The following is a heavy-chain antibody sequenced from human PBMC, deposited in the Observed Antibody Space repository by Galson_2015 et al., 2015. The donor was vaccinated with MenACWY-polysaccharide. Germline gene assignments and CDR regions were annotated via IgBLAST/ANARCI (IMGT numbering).Heavy chain of an antibody. CDR1: GFTFSSYG. D-gene: IGHD6-19*01. J-gene: IGHJ4*02. V-gene: IGHV3-30*18. CDR3: AKREARNSGPFDL. Sequence: SLRLSCAASGFTFSSYGMHWVRQAPGKGLEWVTYITYDGSDQNYARSVEGRFTISRDNSKSMLYLQMDSLRAEDTAVYHCAKREARNSGPFDLWGQGALVTVSS. CDR2: ITYDGSDQ.